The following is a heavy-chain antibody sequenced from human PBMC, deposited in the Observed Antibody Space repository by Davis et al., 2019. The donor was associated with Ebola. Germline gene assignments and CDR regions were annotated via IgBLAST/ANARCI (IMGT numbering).Heavy chain of an antibody. CDR2: ISDSGGST. Sequence: PGGSLRLSCAASGFTFSSYAMSWVRQAQGKGLQWVSSISDSGGSTYYADSVKGLFTISRDNVKNTLYLQMDSLRAEDTAVYYCTKDIGGVGAFWGQGRLVTVSS. CDR1: GFTFSSYA. D-gene: IGHD1-26*01. CDR3: TKDIGGVGAF. J-gene: IGHJ4*02. V-gene: IGHV3-23*01.